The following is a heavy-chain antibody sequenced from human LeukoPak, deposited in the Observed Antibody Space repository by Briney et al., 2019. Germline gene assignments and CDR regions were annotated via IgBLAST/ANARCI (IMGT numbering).Heavy chain of an antibody. CDR2: ISISGDTK. J-gene: IGHJ4*02. CDR3: AKAPCYYGSGSFWYFDY. V-gene: IGHV3-11*04. D-gene: IGHD3-10*01. CDR1: GFTFSGCY. Sequence: GGSLRLSCEASGFTFSGCYMTWIRQAPGKGLEWVSYISISGDTKYYADSVKGRFTISRDNAKNSLYLHMNSLRVEDTAVYYCAKAPCYYGSGSFWYFDYWGQGSLVTVSS.